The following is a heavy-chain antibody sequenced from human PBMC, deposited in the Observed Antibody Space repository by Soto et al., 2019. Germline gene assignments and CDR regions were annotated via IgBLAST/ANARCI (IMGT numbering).Heavy chain of an antibody. D-gene: IGHD1-1*01. J-gene: IGHJ5*02. CDR1: GASISGSTDY. V-gene: IGHV4-39*01. CDR3: ARNTSRIMPTTRRINWFDP. Sequence: QLQLQESGPGLVKPSETLSLTCTVSGASISGSTDYWGWIRQPPGMGLEWIASIYYSGSISYNPSLRSRVPLSVDTSKSQFSLRLTSVTASDTAVYYCARNTSRIMPTTRRINWFDPWGQGTLVTVSP. CDR2: IYYSGSI.